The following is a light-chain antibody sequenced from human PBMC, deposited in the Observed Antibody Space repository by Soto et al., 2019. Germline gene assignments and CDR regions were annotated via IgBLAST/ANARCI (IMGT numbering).Light chain of an antibody. CDR3: SSYTRSSTLV. Sequence: QSVLTQPASVSGSPGQSIAISCTGTSSDVGAYNYVSWYQHHPGKAPKLMIYDVSSRPSGVSDRFSGSKSGNTASLTISGLQAEDEADYYCSSYTRSSTLVFGGGTKLTVL. V-gene: IGLV2-14*03. CDR1: SSDVGAYNY. J-gene: IGLJ2*01. CDR2: DVS.